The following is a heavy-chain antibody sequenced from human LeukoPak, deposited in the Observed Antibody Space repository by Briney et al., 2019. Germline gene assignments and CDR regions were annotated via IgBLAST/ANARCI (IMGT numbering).Heavy chain of an antibody. CDR1: GFTFSNYA. CDR3: ARVIIVGATGI. CDR2: ISTSGGRT. V-gene: IGHV3-23*01. Sequence: GGSLRLSCAASGFTFSNYAMGWVRQAPGVGLEWVSSISTSGGRTYYADSVEGRFTISRDNSKNSLYLQMNSLRAEDTAVYYCARVIIVGATGIWGQGTMVTVSS. J-gene: IGHJ3*02. D-gene: IGHD1-26*01.